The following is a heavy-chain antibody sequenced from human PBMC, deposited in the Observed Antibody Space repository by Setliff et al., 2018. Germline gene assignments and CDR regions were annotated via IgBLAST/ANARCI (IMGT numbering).Heavy chain of an antibody. CDR3: AKVRLDNVAYYYYYGMDV. Sequence: GGSLRLSCAASGFTFSSYGMHWVRRAPGKGLEWVAFIRYDGSNKYYADSVKGRFTISRDNSKNTLYVQMNSLRAEDTAVYCCAKVRLDNVAYYYYYGMDVWGQGTTVTVSS. V-gene: IGHV3-30*02. CDR1: GFTFSSYG. D-gene: IGHD2-2*03. CDR2: IRYDGSNK. J-gene: IGHJ6*02.